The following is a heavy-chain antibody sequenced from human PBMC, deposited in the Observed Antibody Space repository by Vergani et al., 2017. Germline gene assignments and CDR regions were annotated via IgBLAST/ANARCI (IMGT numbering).Heavy chain of an antibody. CDR1: GGSISSYY. Sequence: QVQLQESGPGLVKPSETLSLTCTVSGGSISSYYWSWIRQPAGKGLEWIGRIYTSGSTNYNPSLKSRVTMSVATSKNQFSLKLSSVTAADTAVYYCAGEMVRGGTRGSFDPWGQGTLVTVSS. CDR3: AGEMVRGGTRGSFDP. V-gene: IGHV4-4*07. CDR2: IYTSGST. J-gene: IGHJ5*02. D-gene: IGHD3-10*01.